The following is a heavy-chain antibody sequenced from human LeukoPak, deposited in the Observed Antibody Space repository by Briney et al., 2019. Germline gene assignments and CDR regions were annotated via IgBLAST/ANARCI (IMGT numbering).Heavy chain of an antibody. Sequence: SETLSLTCTVSGGSISSYYWSWIRQPPGKGLEWIGYIYTSGSTNYNPSLKSRVTISVDTSKNQFSLTLSSVTAADTAVYYCARVSWIPAAIIPTNYYYYMDVWGKGTTVTVSS. CDR2: IYTSGST. J-gene: IGHJ6*03. V-gene: IGHV4-4*09. D-gene: IGHD2-2*01. CDR3: ARVSWIPAAIIPTNYYYYMDV. CDR1: GGSISSYY.